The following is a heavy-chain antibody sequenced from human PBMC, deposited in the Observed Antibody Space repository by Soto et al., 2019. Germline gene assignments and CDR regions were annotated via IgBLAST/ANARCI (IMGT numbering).Heavy chain of an antibody. CDR3: AKGQYPLGYLDY. V-gene: IGHV3-9*01. Sequence: EVQLVESGGGLVQPGRSLRLSCAASGFTFGDYAMHWVRQAPGKGLEWVSGISWNSDSIGYVDSMQGRFTISRDNAKNSLYLQLNSLRPEDTALYYCAKGQYPLGYLDYWGQGTLVTVSS. J-gene: IGHJ4*02. D-gene: IGHD2-2*01. CDR1: GFTFGDYA. CDR2: ISWNSDSI.